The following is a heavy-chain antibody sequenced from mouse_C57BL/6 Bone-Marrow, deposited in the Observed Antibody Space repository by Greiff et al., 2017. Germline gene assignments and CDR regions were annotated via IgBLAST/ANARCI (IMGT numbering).Heavy chain of an antibody. CDR1: GYAFSSSW. CDR3: TTFFDY. J-gene: IGHJ2*01. V-gene: IGHV14-1*01. CDR2: IDPEDGDT. Sequence: VHVKQSGPELVKPGASVKISCKASGYAFSSSWMNWVKQRPEQGLEWIGRIDPEDGDTEYAPKFQGKATMTADTPSNTAYLQLSSLTSEDTAVYYCTTFFDYWGQGTTLTVSS.